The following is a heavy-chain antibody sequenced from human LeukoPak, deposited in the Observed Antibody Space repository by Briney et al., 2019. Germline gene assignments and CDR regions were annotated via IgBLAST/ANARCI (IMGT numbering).Heavy chain of an antibody. J-gene: IGHJ4*02. V-gene: IGHV1-2*02. CDR1: GYSFTNYA. D-gene: IGHD6-19*01. CDR2: INPNSGGT. Sequence: ASVKVSCKASGYSFTNYAMNWVRQAPGQGLEWMGWINPNSGGTNYAQKFQGRVTMTRDTSISTAYMELSRLRSDDTAVYYCAREKSIAVAGTGGDYFDYWGQGTLVTVSS. CDR3: AREKSIAVAGTGGDYFDY.